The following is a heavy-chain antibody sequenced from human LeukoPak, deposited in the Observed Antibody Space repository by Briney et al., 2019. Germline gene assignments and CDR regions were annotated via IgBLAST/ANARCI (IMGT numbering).Heavy chain of an antibody. J-gene: IGHJ3*02. CDR2: INPNSGGT. D-gene: IGHD2-2*02. V-gene: IGHV1-2*02. CDR1: GYTFTVYY. CDR3: ASDWGLSQLEYCSNTNCYMDAFDI. Sequence: GASVKVSFKAAGYTFTVYYTHWVRQAPGQGLEWMGWINPNSGGTNYAQKFQGRVTMTRDTSISTAYMELSRLRSDEAAVYYCASDWGLSQLEYCSNTNCYMDAFDIYCRGTMVTVSS.